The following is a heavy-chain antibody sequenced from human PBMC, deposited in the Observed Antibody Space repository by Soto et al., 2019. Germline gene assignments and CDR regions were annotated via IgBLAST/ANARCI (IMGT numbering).Heavy chain of an antibody. J-gene: IGHJ4*02. CDR3: AGDASRKVATIFDY. CDR2: IWYDGSNK. V-gene: IGHV3-33*01. D-gene: IGHD5-12*01. Sequence: GGSLRLSCAASGFTFSSYGMHWVRQAPGKGLEWVAVIWYDGSNKYYADSVKGRFTISRDNSKNTLYLQMNSLRAEDTAVYYCAGDASRKVATIFDYWGQGTLVTVSS. CDR1: GFTFSSYG.